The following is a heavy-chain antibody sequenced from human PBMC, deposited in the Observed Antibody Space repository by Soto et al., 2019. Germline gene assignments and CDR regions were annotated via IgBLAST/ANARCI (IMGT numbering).Heavy chain of an antibody. Sequence: QVQLVESGGGVVQPGRSLRLSCAASGFTFSNFPMHWVRQAPGKGLEWVAVISYGGINNYYADSVKGRFTISRDDSKNTLILQMIGLSHEVAAVYFAARRTAVSGTPAFAYWGQGPLVTVSS. V-gene: IGHV3-30-3*01. J-gene: IGHJ4*02. CDR1: GFTFSNFP. D-gene: IGHD5-18*01. CDR2: ISYGGINN. CDR3: ARRTAVSGTPAFAY.